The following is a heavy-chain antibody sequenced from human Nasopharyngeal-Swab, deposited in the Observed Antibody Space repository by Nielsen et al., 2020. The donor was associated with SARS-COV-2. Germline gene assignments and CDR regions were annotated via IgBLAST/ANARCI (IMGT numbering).Heavy chain of an antibody. CDR2: ISYDGSNK. D-gene: IGHD4-23*01. J-gene: IGHJ5*02. CDR3: AKVYGGSEFDP. CDR1: GFTFSSYG. V-gene: IGHV3-30*18. Sequence: GESLKSSCAASGFTFSSYGMHWVRQAPGKGLEWVALISYDGSNKYYADSVKGRFTISRDNSKNTLYLQMNSLRAEDTAVYYCAKVYGGSEFDPWGQGTLVTVSS.